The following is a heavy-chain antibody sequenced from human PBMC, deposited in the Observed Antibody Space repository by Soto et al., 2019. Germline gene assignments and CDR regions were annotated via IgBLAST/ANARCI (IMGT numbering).Heavy chain of an antibody. CDR1: GYTFTTYA. Sequence: ASVKVSCKASGYTFTTYAMHWVRQAPRQRLEWMGWIKAGNGNTKYSQKSQGRVTITRDTSASTAYMELSSLRSEDTAVYYCARRDYDFWSGPIDFDYWGQGTLVTVSS. V-gene: IGHV1-3*01. J-gene: IGHJ4*02. D-gene: IGHD3-3*01. CDR3: ARRDYDFWSGPIDFDY. CDR2: IKAGNGNT.